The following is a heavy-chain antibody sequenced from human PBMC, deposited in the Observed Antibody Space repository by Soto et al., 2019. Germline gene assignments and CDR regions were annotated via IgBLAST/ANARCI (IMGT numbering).Heavy chain of an antibody. CDR3: ARDKITGLFDY. CDR1: GGSFSAYD. D-gene: IGHD2-8*02. CDR2: INHSGST. V-gene: IGHV4-34*01. J-gene: IGHJ4*02. Sequence: QVQLQQWGAGLLKPSETLSLTCDVYGGSFSAYDWTWIRQPPGTGLEWIGEINHSGSTNYNPSLKSRVTISVDTSKNQFSLKLTSVTAADTAVYYCARDKITGLFDYWGQGTLVTVSS.